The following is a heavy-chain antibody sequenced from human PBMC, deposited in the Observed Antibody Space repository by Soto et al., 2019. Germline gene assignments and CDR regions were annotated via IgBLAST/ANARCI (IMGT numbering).Heavy chain of an antibody. CDR3: ARGYCSSSSCWSFDH. Sequence: EVQLVESGGALVQPGGSLRLSCAASGFTFSSYWMHWVRQAPGKGLVWVSRIKSDGSSTNYADSVEGRFTISRDNAKNTLYLQMNSLTAEDTAVYYCARGYCSSSSCWSFDHWGQGTPVTVSS. V-gene: IGHV3-74*01. D-gene: IGHD2-2*01. CDR2: IKSDGSST. J-gene: IGHJ4*02. CDR1: GFTFSSYW.